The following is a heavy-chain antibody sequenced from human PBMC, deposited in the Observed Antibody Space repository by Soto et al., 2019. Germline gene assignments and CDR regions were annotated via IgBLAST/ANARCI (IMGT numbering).Heavy chain of an antibody. CDR2: INHDGSKT. J-gene: IGHJ4*02. D-gene: IGHD6-13*01. CDR3: VREPWGFSGTWYDY. CDR1: KFSFNNYW. V-gene: IGHV3-74*01. Sequence: GGSLRLSCAASKFSFNNYWMHWVRQVPGKGPAWVSRINHDGSKTEYADSGKGRFTISRDNTKNTLYLQMNSLRVEDTAMYYCVREPWGFSGTWYDYWGQGTLVTVSS.